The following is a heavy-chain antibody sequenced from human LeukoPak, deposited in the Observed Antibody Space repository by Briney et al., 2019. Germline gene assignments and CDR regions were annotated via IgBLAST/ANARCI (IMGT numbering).Heavy chain of an antibody. CDR2: ISGRSTTI. CDR1: GFTFSSYW. D-gene: IGHD3-16*01. CDR3: ARDMITTLTFDY. J-gene: IGHJ4*02. V-gene: IGHV3-48*04. Sequence: GGSLRLSCAASGFTFSSYWMSWVRQAPGKGLEWISYISGRSTTIYYADSVKGRFTISRDNAKNSLYLQLNSLRVEDTAVYYCARDMITTLTFDYWGLGTLVTVSS.